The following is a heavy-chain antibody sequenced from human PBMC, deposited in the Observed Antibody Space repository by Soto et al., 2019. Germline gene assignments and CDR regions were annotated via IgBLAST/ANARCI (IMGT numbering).Heavy chain of an antibody. CDR3: ARPDYGDYEYYFDY. CDR1: GFTFSSYA. J-gene: IGHJ4*02. Sequence: QVQLVESGGGVVQPGRSLRLSCAASGFTFSSYAMHWVRQAPGKGLEWVAVISYDGSNKYYADSVKGRFTISRDNSKNTLYLQMNSLRAEDTAVYYCARPDYGDYEYYFDYWGQGTLVTVSS. V-gene: IGHV3-30-3*01. D-gene: IGHD4-17*01. CDR2: ISYDGSNK.